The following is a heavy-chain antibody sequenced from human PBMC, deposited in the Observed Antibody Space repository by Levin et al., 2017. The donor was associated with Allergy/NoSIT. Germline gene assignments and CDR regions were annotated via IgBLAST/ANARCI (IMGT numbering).Heavy chain of an antibody. CDR1: GYTFTGYY. Sequence: ASVKVSCKASGYTFTGYYMHWVRQAPGQGLEWMGRINPNSGGTNYAQKFQGRVTMTRDTSISTAYMELSRLRSDDTAVYYCARARGYCSSTSCRRNYFDYWGQGTLVTVSS. V-gene: IGHV1-2*06. J-gene: IGHJ4*02. D-gene: IGHD2-2*03. CDR3: ARARGYCSSTSCRRNYFDY. CDR2: INPNSGGT.